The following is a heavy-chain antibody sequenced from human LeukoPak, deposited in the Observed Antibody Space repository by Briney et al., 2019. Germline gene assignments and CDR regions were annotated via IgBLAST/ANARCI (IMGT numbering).Heavy chain of an antibody. CDR1: GFTFSSYS. J-gene: IGHJ3*02. CDR3: AREGGTYDSSGYYQAYDAFDI. CDR2: ISSSSSYI. D-gene: IGHD3-22*01. Sequence: GGSLRLSCAASGFTFSSYSMNWVRQAPGKGLEWVSSISSSSSYIYYADSVKGRFTISRDNAKNSLYLQMNSLRAEDTAVYYCAREGGTYDSSGYYQAYDAFDIWGQGTMVTVSS. V-gene: IGHV3-21*01.